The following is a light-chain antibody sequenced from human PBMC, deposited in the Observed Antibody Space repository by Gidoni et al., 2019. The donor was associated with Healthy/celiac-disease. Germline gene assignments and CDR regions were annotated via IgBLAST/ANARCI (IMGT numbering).Light chain of an antibody. V-gene: IGKV3-20*01. CDR3: QQYGSSRA. CDR1: QSVSSSY. Sequence: EIVLTQSPGTLSLSPGERATLSCRASQSVSSSYLAWYQQKPGQAPRLLIYGASSRATGIPDRFSGSGSGTDFTLTISRLDPEDFAVYYCQQYGSSRAFXPXTKVDIK. CDR2: GAS. J-gene: IGKJ3*01.